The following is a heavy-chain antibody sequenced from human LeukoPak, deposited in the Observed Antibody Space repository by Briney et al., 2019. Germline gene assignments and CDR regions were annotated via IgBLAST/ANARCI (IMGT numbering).Heavy chain of an antibody. CDR2: INHSGST. CDR3: ARGLSPTSWFDP. V-gene: IGHV4-34*01. J-gene: IGHJ5*02. CDR1: GFAVTSNY. Sequence: GSLRLSCAASGFAVTSNYLSWIRQPPGKGLEWIGEINHSGSTNYNPSLKSRVTISVDTSKNQFSLKLSSVTAADTAVYYCARGLSPTSWFDPWGQGTLVTVSS.